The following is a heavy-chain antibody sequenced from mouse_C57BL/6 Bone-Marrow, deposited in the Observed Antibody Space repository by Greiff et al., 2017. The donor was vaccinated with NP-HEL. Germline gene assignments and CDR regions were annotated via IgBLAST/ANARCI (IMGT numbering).Heavy chain of an antibody. CDR2: IDPSDSYT. J-gene: IGHJ2*01. D-gene: IGHD1-1*01. Sequence: QVQLKQPGAELVRPGTSVKLSCKASGYTFTSYWMHWVKQRPGQGLEWIGVIDPSDSYTNYNQKFKGKATLTVDTSSSTAYMQLSSLTSEDSAVYYCARGLLRLYYFDYWGQGTTLTVSS. V-gene: IGHV1-59*01. CDR1: GYTFTSYW. CDR3: ARGLLRLYYFDY.